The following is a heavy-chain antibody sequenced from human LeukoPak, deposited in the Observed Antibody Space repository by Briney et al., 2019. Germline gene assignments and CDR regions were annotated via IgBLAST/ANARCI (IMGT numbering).Heavy chain of an antibody. CDR1: GFTFSSYS. V-gene: IGHV3-48*01. CDR2: ISTSSTTK. D-gene: IGHD2-15*01. J-gene: IGHJ5*01. Sequence: GGSPRLSCAASGFTFSSYSMSWVRQAPGKGPEWLSYISTSSTTKYYADSVKGRFTFSRDDAKNSLSLQMNSLRADDTAVYYCAKEMGYCTGGSCYRWFDSWGQGTLVTVSS. CDR3: AKEMGYCTGGSCYRWFDS.